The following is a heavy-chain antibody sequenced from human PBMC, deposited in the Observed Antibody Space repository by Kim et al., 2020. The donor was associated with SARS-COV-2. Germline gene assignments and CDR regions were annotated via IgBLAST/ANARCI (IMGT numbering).Heavy chain of an antibody. D-gene: IGHD2-15*01. V-gene: IGHV3-9*01. CDR3: AKGGYCSGGSCDNWFDP. Sequence: SVHGQFTIARANAKNYLYLQMNSLRAEDTALYYCAKGGYCSGGSCDNWFDPWGQGTLVTVSS. J-gene: IGHJ5*02.